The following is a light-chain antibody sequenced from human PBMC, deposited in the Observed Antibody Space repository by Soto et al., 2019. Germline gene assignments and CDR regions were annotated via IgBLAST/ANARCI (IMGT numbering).Light chain of an antibody. Sequence: ESVLTQSPGTLSLSPGERVTLSRRASQNILSNLAWYQQKPGQAPRLLIYGASTRATGIPARFSGSGSGTDFTLTISRLEPEDFAVYYCQQHGSSPITFGQGTRLEIK. CDR3: QQHGSSPIT. CDR1: QNILSN. V-gene: IGKV3-20*01. CDR2: GAS. J-gene: IGKJ5*01.